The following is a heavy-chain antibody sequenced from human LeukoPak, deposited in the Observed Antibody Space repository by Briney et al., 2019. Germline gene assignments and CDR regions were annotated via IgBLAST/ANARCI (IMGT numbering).Heavy chain of an antibody. D-gene: IGHD3-10*01. CDR2: ISNPSSTR. CDR1: GFIFSDYY. J-gene: IGHJ4*02. Sequence: GGSLRLSCDASGFIFSDYYMSWVRQAPGKGLEWISYISNPSSTRYYADSVKGRFTVSRDNARNSLYLQMNSLRAEDTAVYYCARCGDGLPCDFDYWGQGTLVTVSS. V-gene: IGHV3-11*04. CDR3: ARCGDGLPCDFDY.